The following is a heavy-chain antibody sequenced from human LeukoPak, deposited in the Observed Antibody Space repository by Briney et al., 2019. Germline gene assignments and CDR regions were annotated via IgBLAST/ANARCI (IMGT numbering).Heavy chain of an antibody. CDR2: ISFSGSTI. D-gene: IGHD4-17*01. CDR1: GFTFSDYY. V-gene: IGHV3-11*01. J-gene: IGHJ5*02. CDR3: ARNGDFFRTLTWLDP. Sequence: PGGSLRLSCAASGFTFSDYYMTWVRQAPGKGLEWLSYISFSGSTIYYADSVKGRFTISRDNSKNTLYLQMNSLRAEDTAVYYCARNGDFFRTLTWLDPWGQGTLVTVSS.